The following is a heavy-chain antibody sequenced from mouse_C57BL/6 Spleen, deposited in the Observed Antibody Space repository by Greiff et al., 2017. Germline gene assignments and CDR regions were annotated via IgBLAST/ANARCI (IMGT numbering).Heavy chain of an antibody. CDR3: ARWGLSGTRGAYYFDY. V-gene: IGHV1-22*01. CDR1: GYTFTDYN. J-gene: IGHJ2*01. D-gene: IGHD4-1*01. Sequence: EVQLQQSGRELVKPGASVKMSCKASGYTFTDYNMHWVKQSHGKSLEWIGYINPNNGGTSYNQKFKGKATLTVNKSSSTAYMELRSLTSEDSAVYYCARWGLSGTRGAYYFDYWGQGTTLTVSS. CDR2: INPNNGGT.